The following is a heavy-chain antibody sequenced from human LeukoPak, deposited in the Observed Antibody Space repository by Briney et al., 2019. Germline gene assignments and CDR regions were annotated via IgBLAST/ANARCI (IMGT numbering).Heavy chain of an antibody. CDR3: ARESEYSYGYYAFDI. Sequence: SETLSLTCTVSGGSISSYYWSWIRQPPGKGLEWIGYIYYSGSTNYNPSLKSRVTISVDTSKNQFSLKLSSVTAADTAVYYCARESEYSYGYYAFDIWGQGTMVTVSS. D-gene: IGHD5-18*01. CDR1: GGSISSYY. J-gene: IGHJ3*02. V-gene: IGHV4-59*12. CDR2: IYYSGST.